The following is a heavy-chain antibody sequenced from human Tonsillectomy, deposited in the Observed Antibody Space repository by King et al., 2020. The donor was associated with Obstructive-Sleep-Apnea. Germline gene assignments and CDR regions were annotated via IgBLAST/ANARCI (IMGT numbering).Heavy chain of an antibody. J-gene: IGHJ4*02. CDR3: ARGPSSSWYLVDY. CDR2: IAYSGST. Sequence: QLQESGPGLVKPSETLSLTCSVSGGSISSYYWSWIRQPTGKGLEWIGYIAYSGSTNYNPSLTSRISISVDTSKNQFSLKLNSVTATDTAVYYCARGPSSSWYLVDYWGQGTLVTVSS. D-gene: IGHD6-13*01. CDR1: GGSISSYY. V-gene: IGHV4-59*01.